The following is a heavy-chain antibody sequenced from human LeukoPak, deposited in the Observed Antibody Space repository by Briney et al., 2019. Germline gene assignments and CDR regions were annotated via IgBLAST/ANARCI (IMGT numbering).Heavy chain of an antibody. Sequence: GGSLRLSCAASTGFTFRNNAMSWVRQAPGQGLEWVSSVNAIGSSTWYADSVKGRFTIYRDNSKNTLSLQMNSLRAEDTALYYCATHYGDYVNWFDPWGQGTLVTVSS. CDR3: ATHYGDYVNWFDP. J-gene: IGHJ5*02. CDR2: VNAIGSST. D-gene: IGHD4-17*01. V-gene: IGHV3-23*01. CDR1: TGFTFRNNA.